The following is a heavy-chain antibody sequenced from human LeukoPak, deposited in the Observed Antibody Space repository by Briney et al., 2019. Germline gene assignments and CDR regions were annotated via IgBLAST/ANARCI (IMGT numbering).Heavy chain of an antibody. CDR2: INPNRGGT. J-gene: IGHJ6*03. CDR1: GYTFTGYY. CDR3: ARGSVRGWKGMDV. V-gene: IGHV1-2*02. D-gene: IGHD3-10*01. Sequence: ASVKVSCKASGYTFTGYYMHWVRQAPGQGLEGVGWINPNRGGTNYAQKFQGRGTMTRDTSISTAYMELSRLRSDDTAVYYRARGSVRGWKGMDVWGKGTTVTLS.